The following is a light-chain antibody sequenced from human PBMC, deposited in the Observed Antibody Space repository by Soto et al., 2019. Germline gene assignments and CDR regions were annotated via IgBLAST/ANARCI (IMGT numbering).Light chain of an antibody. CDR1: SSNIGAGYD. J-gene: IGLJ1*01. CDR3: QSYDSIYV. V-gene: IGLV1-40*01. Sequence: QSVLTQPPSVSGAPGQRVTISCTGSSSNIGAGYDVHWYQQLPGTAPKLLIYGNSNRPSGVPDRFSGSKSGTSASLAITGLQAEDEAAYYCQSYDSIYVFGTGTKVTVL. CDR2: GNS.